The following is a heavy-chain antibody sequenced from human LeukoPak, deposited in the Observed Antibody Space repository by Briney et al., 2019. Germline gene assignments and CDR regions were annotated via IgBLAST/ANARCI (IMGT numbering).Heavy chain of an antibody. V-gene: IGHV1-69*13. CDR3: ARSRFLQWDFDY. D-gene: IGHD4-11*01. CDR2: IIPIFGTA. J-gene: IGHJ4*02. CDR1: GGTFSSYA. Sequence: SVKVSCKASGGTFSSYAISWVRQAPGQGLEWMGGIIPIFGTANYAQKFQGRVTITADESTSTAYMELSSLRSEDTAVYYCARSRFLQWDFDYWGQGTLVTVSS.